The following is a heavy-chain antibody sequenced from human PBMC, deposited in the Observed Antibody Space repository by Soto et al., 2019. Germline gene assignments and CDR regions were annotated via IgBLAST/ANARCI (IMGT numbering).Heavy chain of an antibody. D-gene: IGHD2-15*01. Sequence: PVGFLRLSCAASGFIFTSNSMNWVRQVPGKGLQWLSSISSSGTFKSYGDSVKGRFTISRDNAKNSLFLQMNNLRGEDTGLYYCARDPPHGGTSSWDADSWGQGTLVTVSS. J-gene: IGHJ4*02. CDR2: ISSSGTFK. CDR3: ARDPPHGGTSSWDADS. V-gene: IGHV3-21*01. CDR1: GFIFTSNS.